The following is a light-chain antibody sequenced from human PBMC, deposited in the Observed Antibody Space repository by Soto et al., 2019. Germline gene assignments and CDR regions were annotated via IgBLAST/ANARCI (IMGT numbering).Light chain of an antibody. CDR2: DAS. CDR1: QRISSN. Sequence: EIVMTQSPVTLSVSPGERATLYCKASQRISSNLAWYQQKPGQPPRLLIYDASNRATGIPARFSGSGSGTDFTLTISSLEPEDFAVYYCQQRSNWPPITFGQGTRLEIK. J-gene: IGKJ5*01. CDR3: QQRSNWPPIT. V-gene: IGKV3-11*01.